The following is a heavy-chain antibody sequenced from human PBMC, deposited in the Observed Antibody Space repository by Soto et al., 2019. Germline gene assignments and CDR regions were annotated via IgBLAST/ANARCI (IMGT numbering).Heavy chain of an antibody. CDR1: GFTFSSYD. D-gene: IGHD6-19*01. Sequence: PGGSLRLSCAASGFTFSSYDMHWVRQATGKGLEWVSAIGTAGDTYYPGSVKGRFTISRENAKNSLYLQMNSLRAGDTAVYYCARAVQVAGTSCFDYWGQGTLVTVSS. V-gene: IGHV3-13*01. J-gene: IGHJ4*02. CDR3: ARAVQVAGTSCFDY. CDR2: IGTAGDT.